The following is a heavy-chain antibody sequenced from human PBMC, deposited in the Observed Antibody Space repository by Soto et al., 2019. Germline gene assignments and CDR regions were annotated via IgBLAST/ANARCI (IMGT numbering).Heavy chain of an antibody. V-gene: IGHV2-5*02. CDR2: IYWDDDK. CDR3: AHRHYGGHFDY. J-gene: IGHJ4*02. CDR1: VFSLSTSGVG. Sequence: QITLKESGPTLVKPTQTLTLTCTVSVFSLSTSGVGVGWIRQPPGKALEWLALIYWDDDKRYSPSLKSRLTITKDTSKNQVVLTMTNMDPVDTATYYCAHRHYGGHFDYWGQGTLVTVSS. D-gene: IGHD4-17*01.